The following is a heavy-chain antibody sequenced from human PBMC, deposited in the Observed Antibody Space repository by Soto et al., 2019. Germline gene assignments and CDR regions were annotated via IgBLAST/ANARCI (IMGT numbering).Heavy chain of an antibody. J-gene: IGHJ4*02. D-gene: IGHD4-17*01. CDR2: ISGSGGST. Sequence: GGSLRLSCAASGFTFSSYAMSWVRQAPGKGLEWVSAISGSGGSTYYADSVKGRFTISTYNSKTTLYLQMNSLRAPDTAVYYCAKDRYGDSFPFDYWGQGTLVTVSS. CDR3: AKDRYGDSFPFDY. V-gene: IGHV3-23*01. CDR1: GFTFSSYA.